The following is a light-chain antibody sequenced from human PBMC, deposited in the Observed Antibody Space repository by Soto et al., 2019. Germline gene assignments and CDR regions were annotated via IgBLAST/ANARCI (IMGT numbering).Light chain of an antibody. Sequence: QSVLTQPPSASGTPGQRVTISCSGSSSNIGSNTVNWYQQLPGTAPKLLIHTSNQRPSGVPDRISGSKSGTSASLAISGLQSEDEADYYCAAWDDSLNGVLFGGGTKLTVL. J-gene: IGLJ2*01. CDR1: SSNIGSNT. CDR3: AAWDDSLNGVL. V-gene: IGLV1-44*01. CDR2: TSN.